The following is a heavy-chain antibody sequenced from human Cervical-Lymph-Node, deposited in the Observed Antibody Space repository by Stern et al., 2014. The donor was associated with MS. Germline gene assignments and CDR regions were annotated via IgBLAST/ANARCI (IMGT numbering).Heavy chain of an antibody. Sequence: QLVQSGAEVKKPGASVKGSCKASGYTFPSNDINWVRQATGQGLEWIGWMSPNSGNTGYAQKFQGRVTMTRDTSISTAYMELSSLRSEDTAVYYCARGVGDMDVWGQGTTVTVSS. CDR1: GYTFPSND. J-gene: IGHJ6*02. V-gene: IGHV1-8*02. CDR2: MSPNSGNT. CDR3: ARGVGDMDV.